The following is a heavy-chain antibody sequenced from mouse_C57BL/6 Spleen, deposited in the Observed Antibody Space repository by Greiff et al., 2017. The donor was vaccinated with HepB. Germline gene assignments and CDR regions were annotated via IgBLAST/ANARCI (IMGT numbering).Heavy chain of an antibody. CDR3: GSLYDGSLDC. CDR1: GYSFTHYN. V-gene: IGHV1-39*01. Sequence: EVQLQQSGPELVKPGASVKISCKASGYSFTHYNMNWVKQSNGKSLEWIGVINPNYGTTSYNQKFKGKATLTEDQSSSTAYMQLNSLTSEDSAVYYNGSLYDGSLDCWGQGTPRTVSS. D-gene: IGHD2-2*01. CDR2: INPNYGTT. J-gene: IGHJ2*01.